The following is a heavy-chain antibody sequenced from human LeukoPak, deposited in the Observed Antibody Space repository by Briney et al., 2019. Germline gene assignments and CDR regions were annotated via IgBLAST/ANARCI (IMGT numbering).Heavy chain of an antibody. CDR1: GYSISSGYY. D-gene: IGHD3/OR15-3a*01. CDR2: TYHSGST. J-gene: IGHJ6*04. V-gene: IGHV4-38-2*02. CDR3: ARGGLRPDV. Sequence: PSETLSLTCTVSGYSISSGYYWGWIRQPPGKGLEWIGSTYHSGSTHYNPSLKSRVTISVDKSKNQFSLKLSSVTAADTAVYYCARGGLRPDVWGKGTTVTVSS.